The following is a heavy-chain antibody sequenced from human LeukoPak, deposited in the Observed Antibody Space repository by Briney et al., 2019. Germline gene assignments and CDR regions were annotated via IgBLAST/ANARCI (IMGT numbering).Heavy chain of an antibody. J-gene: IGHJ4*02. CDR3: ARGGSRGENYFDY. V-gene: IGHV1-69*05. D-gene: IGHD6-13*01. CDR2: IIPIFGTA. Sequence: SVKVSCKASGGTFSSYAISWVRQAPGQGLEWMGRIIPIFGTANYAQKFQGRVTITTDESTSTAYMELSSLRSEDTTVYYCARGGSRGENYFDYWGQGTLVTVSS. CDR1: GGTFSSYA.